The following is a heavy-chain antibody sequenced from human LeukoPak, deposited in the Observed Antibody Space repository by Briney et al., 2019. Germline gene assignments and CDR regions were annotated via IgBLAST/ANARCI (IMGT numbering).Heavy chain of an antibody. J-gene: IGHJ6*02. D-gene: IGHD2-2*01. Sequence: GGSLRLSCSASGFTFGSYAMHWVRQAPGKGLEYVSAISSDGGSTYYADSVRGRFTISRDNSKNTLYLQMSSLGAEDTAVYYCVRSWGPYCSSTSCHDYYYGMDVWGQGTTVTVSS. CDR3: VRSWGPYCSSTSCHDYYYGMDV. CDR2: ISSDGGST. V-gene: IGHV3-64D*09. CDR1: GFTFGSYA.